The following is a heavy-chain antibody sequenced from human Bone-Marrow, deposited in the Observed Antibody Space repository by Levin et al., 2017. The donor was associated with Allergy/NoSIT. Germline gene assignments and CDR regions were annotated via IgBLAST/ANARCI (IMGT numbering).Heavy chain of an antibody. Sequence: LSLTCAASGFMFNTYAMTWVRQAPGKGLEWVASISDSGTGTFYPDSKKGRFTISRDNFKNTLYLQVNSLRAEDTAIYYCTTTKWFGAQYDYWGQGTLVTVSS. V-gene: IGHV3-23*01. CDR3: TTTKWFGAQYDY. CDR1: GFMFNTYA. J-gene: IGHJ4*02. D-gene: IGHD3-10*01. CDR2: ISDSGTGT.